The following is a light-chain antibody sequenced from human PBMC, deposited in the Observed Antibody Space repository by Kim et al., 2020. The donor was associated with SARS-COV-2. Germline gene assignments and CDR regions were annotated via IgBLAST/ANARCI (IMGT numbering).Light chain of an antibody. CDR2: SNV. J-gene: IGLJ3*02. Sequence: QSVLTQPPSASGTPGQRVTISCSGSSSEIGSNTVSWYQQFPGTTPKLLIYSNVQRPSGVPDRFSGSKSGTSASLAISGLQSEDEADYYCASWDDSLSGWVFGGGTQLTVL. CDR3: ASWDDSLSGWV. V-gene: IGLV1-44*01. CDR1: SSEIGSNT.